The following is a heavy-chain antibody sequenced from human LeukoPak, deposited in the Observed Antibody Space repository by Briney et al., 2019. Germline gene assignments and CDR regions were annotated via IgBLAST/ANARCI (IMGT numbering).Heavy chain of an antibody. J-gene: IGHJ3*02. D-gene: IGHD1/OR15-1a*01. V-gene: IGHV4-34*01. CDR3: ARGFSKVYNWNNRADDAFDI. CDR2: INHSGST. CDR1: GGSFSGYY. Sequence: ASETLSLTCAVYGGSFSGYYWSWIRQPPGKGLEWIGEINHSGSTNYNPSLKSRVTISVDTSKNQFPLKLSSVTAADTAVYYCARGFSKVYNWNNRADDAFDIWGQGTMVTVSS.